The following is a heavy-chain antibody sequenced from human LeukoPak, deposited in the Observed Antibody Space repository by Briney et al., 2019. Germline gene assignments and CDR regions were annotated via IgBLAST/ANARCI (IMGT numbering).Heavy chain of an antibody. CDR2: SKNTADGGTT. J-gene: IGHJ1*01. CDR3: ATAKSLLRF. V-gene: IGHV3-15*01. CDR1: GLTFTNDW. Sequence: GGSLRLSCAASGLTFTNDWLGWVRQAPGKGLEWVGRSKNTADGGTTDYAAAVKGRFTISRDDSKNTLYLQMNNLNTEDTALYYCATAKSLLRFWGRGTLVTVSS. D-gene: IGHD2/OR15-2a*01.